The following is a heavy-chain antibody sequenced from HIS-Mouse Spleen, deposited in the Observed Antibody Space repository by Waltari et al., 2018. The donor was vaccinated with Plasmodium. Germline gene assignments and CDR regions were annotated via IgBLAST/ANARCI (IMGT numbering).Heavy chain of an antibody. CDR1: GGSISSSSYY. J-gene: IGHJ4*02. CDR2: IYYSGST. CDR3: ARRGGSYYYFDY. D-gene: IGHD1-26*01. V-gene: IGHV4-39*01. Sequence: QLQLQESGPGLVKPSETLSHTCTVSGGSISSSSYYWGWIRQPPGKGLEWIGSIYYSGSTYYNPSLKSRVTISVDTSKNQFSLKLSSLTAADTAVYYCARRGGSYYYFDYWGQGTLVTVSS.